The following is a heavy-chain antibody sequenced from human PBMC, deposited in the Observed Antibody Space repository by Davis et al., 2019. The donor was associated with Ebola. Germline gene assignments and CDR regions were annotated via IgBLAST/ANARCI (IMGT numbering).Heavy chain of an antibody. CDR3: ARLWTTGIVVVPAVEYYFDY. V-gene: IGHV5-51*01. CDR2: IYPGDSDT. D-gene: IGHD2-2*01. J-gene: IGHJ4*02. CDR1: GYSFTTYW. Sequence: GESLKISCKGSGYSFTTYWIGWVRQMPGEALEWMGIIYPGDSDTRYSPSFQGQVTISADKSISTAYLEWSSLKASDTAMYYCARLWTTGIVVVPAVEYYFDYWAREPRSPSPQ.